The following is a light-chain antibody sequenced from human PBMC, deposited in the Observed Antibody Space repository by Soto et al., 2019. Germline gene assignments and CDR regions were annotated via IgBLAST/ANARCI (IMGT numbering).Light chain of an antibody. CDR1: QSVGSY. J-gene: IGKJ5*01. CDR3: QQRLSWPIT. Sequence: EIVLTQSPATLFLSPGERATLSCGASQSVGSYLAWYQQKPGQAPRLLIYDASNRATGIPARFSGSGSGTDFTLTISSLEPEDFAVYYCQQRLSWPITFGQGTRLEIK. CDR2: DAS. V-gene: IGKV3-11*01.